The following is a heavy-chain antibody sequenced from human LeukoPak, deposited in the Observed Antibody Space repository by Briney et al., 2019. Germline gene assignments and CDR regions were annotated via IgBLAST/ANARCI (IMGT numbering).Heavy chain of an antibody. CDR3: ARNLGYSSGWYSPDWFDP. J-gene: IGHJ5*02. CDR1: GDSVSSNSAA. V-gene: IGHV6-1*01. D-gene: IGHD6-19*01. Sequence: SQTLSLTCAVSGDSVSSNSAAWNWIRQSPSRGLEWLGRTYYRSKWCNDYAVSVKSRITINPDTSKNQFSLQLNSVTPEDTAVYYCARNLGYSSGWYSPDWFDPWGQGTLVTVSS. CDR2: TYYRSKWCN.